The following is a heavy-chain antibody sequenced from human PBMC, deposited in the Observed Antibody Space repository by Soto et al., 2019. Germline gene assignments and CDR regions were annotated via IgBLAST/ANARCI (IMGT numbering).Heavy chain of an antibody. D-gene: IGHD6-19*01. V-gene: IGHV3-48*01. CDR2: ISSSSSTI. CDR1: GFTFSSYS. Sequence: HPGGSLRLSCAASGFTFSSYSMNWVRQAPGKGLEWVSYISSSSSTIYYADSVKGRFTISRDNAKNSLYLQMNSLRAEDTAVYYCAIVAKTTRGWSLVSWGPGLLVTLFS. CDR3: AIVAKTTRGWSLVS. J-gene: IGHJ4*02.